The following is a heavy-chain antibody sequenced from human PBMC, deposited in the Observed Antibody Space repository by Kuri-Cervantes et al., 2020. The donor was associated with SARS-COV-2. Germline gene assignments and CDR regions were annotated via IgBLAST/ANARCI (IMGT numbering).Heavy chain of an antibody. D-gene: IGHD3-9*01. V-gene: IGHV2-5*05. CDR3: AHTGRYFDWLTPPNAFDI. CDR1: GYSISSGYYW. J-gene: IGHJ3*02. CDR2: IYWDDDK. Sequence: QTLSLTCAVSGYSISSGYYWGWIRQPPGKALEWLALIYWDDDKRYGPSLKSRLTITKDTSKNQVVLTMTNMDPVDTATYYCAHTGRYFDWLTPPNAFDIWGQGTMVTVSS.